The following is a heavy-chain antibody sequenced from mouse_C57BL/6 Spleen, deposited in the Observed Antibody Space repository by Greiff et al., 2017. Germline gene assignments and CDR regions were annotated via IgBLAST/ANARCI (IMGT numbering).Heavy chain of an antibody. Sequence: QVQLKQSGAELARPGASVKLSCKASGYTFTSYGISWVKQRTGQGLEWIGEIYPRSGNTYYNEKFKGKATLTADKSSSTAYMELRSLTSVDSAVYVVASGVIHYGNAYVEFWGTGTTVTVSS. J-gene: IGHJ1*03. V-gene: IGHV1-81*01. D-gene: IGHD2-1*01. CDR1: GYTFTSYG. CDR3: ASGVIHYGNAYVEF. CDR2: IYPRSGNT.